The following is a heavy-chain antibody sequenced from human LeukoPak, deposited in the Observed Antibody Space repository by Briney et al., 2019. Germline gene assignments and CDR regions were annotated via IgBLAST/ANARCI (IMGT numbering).Heavy chain of an antibody. CDR3: ARGAGGYYDSSGYYFTAPYYFDY. CDR2: IYYSGST. CDR1: GGSISNYY. D-gene: IGHD3-22*01. V-gene: IGHV4-59*01. J-gene: IGHJ4*02. Sequence: SETLSLTCTVSGGSISNYYWSWIRQPPGKGLEWIGYIYYSGSTNYNPSLKSRVTISVDTSKNQFSLKMSSVTAADTAVYYCARGAGGYYDSSGYYFTAPYYFDYWGQGTLVTVSS.